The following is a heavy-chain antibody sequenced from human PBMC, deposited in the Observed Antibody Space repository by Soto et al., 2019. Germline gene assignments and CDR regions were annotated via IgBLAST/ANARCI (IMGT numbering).Heavy chain of an antibody. CDR1: GYTFTSYA. CDR2: INAGNGNT. Sequence: GASVKVSCKASGYTFTSYAMHWVRQAPGQRLEWMGWINAGNGNTKYSQKFQGRVTITRDTSASTAYMELSSLRSEDTAVYYCARDFVGIAAAGTGYYYYYGMDVWGQGTTVTVSS. D-gene: IGHD6-13*01. V-gene: IGHV1-3*01. CDR3: ARDFVGIAAAGTGYYYYYGMDV. J-gene: IGHJ6*02.